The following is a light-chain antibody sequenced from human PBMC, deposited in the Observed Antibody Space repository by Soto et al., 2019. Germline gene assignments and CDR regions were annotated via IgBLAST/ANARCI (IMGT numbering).Light chain of an antibody. Sequence: QSVLTQPPSASGTPGQRVTIYCSGSSSNIGNNIVNWYQQLPGTAPKLLIYTNDQRRSGVLYRFSGSKSGTSASPAISGLQSEDEAEYYCAAWDDSLNGYVFGTGTKLTVL. CDR1: SSNIGNNI. V-gene: IGLV1-44*01. CDR2: TND. J-gene: IGLJ1*01. CDR3: AAWDDSLNGYV.